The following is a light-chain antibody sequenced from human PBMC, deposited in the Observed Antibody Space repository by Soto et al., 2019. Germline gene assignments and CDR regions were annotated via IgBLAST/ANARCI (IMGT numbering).Light chain of an antibody. CDR2: EVS. CDR3: SSYTSSSIDYV. V-gene: IGLV2-14*01. Sequence: QSALTQPASVSGSPGQSITISCTGTSSDVGGYVSWYQQHPGKAPKLMIHEVSNRPSGVSNRFSGSKSGNTASLTISGLQAEDEADYYCSSYTSSSIDYVFGTGTKLTVL. J-gene: IGLJ1*01. CDR1: SSDVGGY.